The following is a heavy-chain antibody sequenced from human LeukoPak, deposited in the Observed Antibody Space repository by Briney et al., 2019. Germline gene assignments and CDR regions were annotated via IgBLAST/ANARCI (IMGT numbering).Heavy chain of an antibody. J-gene: IGHJ6*02. CDR3: ARHGCSGGSCDYYYYYGMDV. V-gene: IGHV4-34*01. Sequence: SETLSLTCAVYGGSFSGYYWSWIRQPPGKGLEWIGEINHSGSTNYNPSLKSRVTISVDTSKNQFSLKLSSVTAADTAVYYCARHGCSGGSCDYYYYYGMDVWGQGTTVTVSS. CDR2: INHSGST. D-gene: IGHD2-15*01. CDR1: GGSFSGYY.